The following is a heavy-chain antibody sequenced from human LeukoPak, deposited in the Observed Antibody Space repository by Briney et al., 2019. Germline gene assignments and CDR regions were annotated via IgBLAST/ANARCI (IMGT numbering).Heavy chain of an antibody. CDR1: GYTLTELS. J-gene: IGHJ4*02. V-gene: IGHV1-24*01. Sequence: GASVKVSCKVSGYTLTELSMHWVRQAPGKGLEWMGGFDPEDGETIYAQKFQGRVTMTEDTSTDTAYMELSSLRSEDTAVYYCATDRHIYDSSGYRAFDYWGQGTLVTASS. CDR2: FDPEDGET. CDR3: ATDRHIYDSSGYRAFDY. D-gene: IGHD3-22*01.